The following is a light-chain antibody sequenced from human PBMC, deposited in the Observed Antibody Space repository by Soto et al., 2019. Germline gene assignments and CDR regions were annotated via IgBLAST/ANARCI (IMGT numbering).Light chain of an antibody. V-gene: IGKV3-11*01. J-gene: IGKJ1*01. CDR1: QSLDSS. CDR3: QQRTNWSWT. CDR2: DVS. Sequence: ESLLAQSPATLSLAPGERATLSCRASQSLDSSLAWFQQKPGQAPRLLIYDVSYRASGIPARFSGSGSGTDFTLTISSLEPEDFAVYYCQQRTNWSWTFGQGTKV.